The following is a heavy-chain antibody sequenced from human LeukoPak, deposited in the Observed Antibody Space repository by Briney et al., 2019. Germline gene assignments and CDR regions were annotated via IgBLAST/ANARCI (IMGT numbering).Heavy chain of an antibody. CDR1: GDSVSSNSAA. J-gene: IGHJ6*02. Sequence: SQTLSLTCAISGDSVSSNSAAWNWIRQSPSRGLEWLGRTYYRSKWYNDYAVSVKSRITINPDTSKNQFSLQLNSVTPEDTAVYYCASEGSGWRDANYYGMDVWGQGTTVTVSS. CDR2: TYYRSKWYN. CDR3: ASEGSGWRDANYYGMDV. D-gene: IGHD6-19*01. V-gene: IGHV6-1*01.